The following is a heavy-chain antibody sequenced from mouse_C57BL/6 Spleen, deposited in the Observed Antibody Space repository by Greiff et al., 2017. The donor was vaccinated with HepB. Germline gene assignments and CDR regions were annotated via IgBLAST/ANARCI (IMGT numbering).Heavy chain of an antibody. CDR3: TRDYYGSSLYY. D-gene: IGHD1-1*01. CDR2: IDPETGGT. CDR1: GYTFTDYE. J-gene: IGHJ4*01. Sequence: QVHVKQSGAELVRPGASVTLSCKASGYTFTDYEMHWVKQTPVHGLEWIGAIDPETGGTAYNQKFKGKAILTADKSSSTAYMELRSLTSEDSAVYYCTRDYYGSSLYYWGQGTSVTVSS. V-gene: IGHV1-15*01.